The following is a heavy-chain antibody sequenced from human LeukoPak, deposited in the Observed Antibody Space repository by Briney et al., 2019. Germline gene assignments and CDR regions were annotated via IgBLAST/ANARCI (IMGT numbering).Heavy chain of an antibody. CDR2: IYSGGST. J-gene: IGHJ6*03. D-gene: IGHD5-18*01. V-gene: IGHV3-53*01. Sequence: GGSLRLSCAASGFTISSNYMSWVRQAPGKGLEWVSVIYSGGSTYYADSVKGRFTISRDNSKNTLYLQMNSLRAEDTAVYYCARGVGDAPAMVTLRYYYYYYYMDVWGKGTTVTVSS. CDR3: ARGVGDAPAMVTLRYYYYYYYMDV. CDR1: GFTISSNY.